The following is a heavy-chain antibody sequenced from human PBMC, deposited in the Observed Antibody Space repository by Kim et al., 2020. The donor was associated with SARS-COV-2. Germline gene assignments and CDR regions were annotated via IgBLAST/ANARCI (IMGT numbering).Heavy chain of an antibody. Sequence: ASVKVSCKASGYTVTSYDINWVRQATGQGLEWVGWMNPNSGNTGYAQKFQGRVSMTRDTSISTAYMELSSLRSEDTAVYYCVREGIVVVVAAISGFDYWGQGTLVTVSS. V-gene: IGHV1-8*01. D-gene: IGHD2-15*01. CDR2: MNPNSGNT. CDR1: GYTVTSYD. J-gene: IGHJ4*02. CDR3: VREGIVVVVAAISGFDY.